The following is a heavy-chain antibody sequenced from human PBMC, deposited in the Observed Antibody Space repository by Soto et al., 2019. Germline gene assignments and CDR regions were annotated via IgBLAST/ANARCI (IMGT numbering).Heavy chain of an antibody. CDR3: ARAGWELMYWFDP. CDR2: IIPIFGTA. V-gene: IGHV1-69*12. J-gene: IGHJ5*02. Sequence: QVQLVKSGAEVKKPGSSVKVSCKASGGSFSSYAISWVRQAPGQGLEWMGGIIPIFGTANYAQKFQGRVTITADESTSTAYMYLSSLRSEDTAMYYCARAGWELMYWFDPWGQGTLVTVSS. CDR1: GGSFSSYA. D-gene: IGHD3-10*01.